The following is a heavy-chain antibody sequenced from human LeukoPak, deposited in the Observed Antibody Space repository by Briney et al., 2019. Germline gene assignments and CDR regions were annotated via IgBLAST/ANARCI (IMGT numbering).Heavy chain of an antibody. CDR1: GGSISGYY. D-gene: IGHD1-26*01. J-gene: IGHJ4*02. CDR2: VYGSGST. V-gene: IGHV4-4*07. Sequence: SETLSLTCTVSGGSISGYYWSWIRQPAGKGLERIGRVYGSGSTNYNPSLKSRLTVSLDTSKNQFSLRLSSVTAADTAIYYCARDKVGTSYFDFWGQGALVTVSS. CDR3: ARDKVGTSYFDF.